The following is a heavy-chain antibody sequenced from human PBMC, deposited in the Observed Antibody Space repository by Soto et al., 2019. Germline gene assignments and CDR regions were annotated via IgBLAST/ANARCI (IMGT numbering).Heavy chain of an antibody. J-gene: IGHJ6*03. CDR1: GFTVSSNY. V-gene: IGHV3-66*01. Sequence: GGSLRLSCAASGFTVSSNYMSWVRQAPGKGLEWVSVIYSGGSTYYADSVKGRFTISRDNSKNTLYLQMNSLRAEDTAVYYCARDLLCSGGSCYDYYYYYMDVWGKGTTVTVSS. D-gene: IGHD2-15*01. CDR3: ARDLLCSGGSCYDYYYYYMDV. CDR2: IYSGGST.